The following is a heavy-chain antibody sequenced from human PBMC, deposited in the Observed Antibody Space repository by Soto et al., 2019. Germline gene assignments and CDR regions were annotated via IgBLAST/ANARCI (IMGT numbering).Heavy chain of an antibody. D-gene: IGHD5-12*01. CDR2: IWYDGSNK. CDR1: AFTFSNYG. V-gene: IGHV3-33*01. Sequence: QVQLVESGGGVVQPGRSLRLSCAASAFTFSNYGMHWVRQAPGKGLEWVAVIWYDGSNKYYADSVKGRFTISRDNSKNTLYLQMNSLRAEDTAVYYCAREGKDIVATVRPYYFDYWGQGTLVTVSS. J-gene: IGHJ4*02. CDR3: AREGKDIVATVRPYYFDY.